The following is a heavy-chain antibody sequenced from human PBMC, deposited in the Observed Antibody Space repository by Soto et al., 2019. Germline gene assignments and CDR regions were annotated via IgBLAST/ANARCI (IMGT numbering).Heavy chain of an antibody. J-gene: IGHJ5*01. V-gene: IGHV4-4*02. CDR1: GGSISSNNW. CDR2: IYHSGNT. CDR3: VRDTPSSTNTPPPLYCFAS. D-gene: IGHD2-8*01. Sequence: QVQLQESGPGLVKPSGTLSLTCAVSGGSISSNNWWSWVRQPPGKGLEWIGEIYHSGNTNYNPSLRSRVTISVDKSKNHFSLNLNSVTAADTAVYYCVRDTPSSTNTPPPLYCFASWGQGTLFTVSS.